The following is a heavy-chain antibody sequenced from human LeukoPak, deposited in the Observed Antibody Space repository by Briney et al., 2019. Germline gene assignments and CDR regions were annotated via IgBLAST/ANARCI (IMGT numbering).Heavy chain of an antibody. CDR3: ARQSGYSYDY. Sequence: PSETLSLTCTVSGYSISSGYYWAWLRQSPGKGLEWIGNVYHDGRTYYNPSLKSRVTISVDTSTNQFSLKLSSVTATDTALYYCARQSGYSYDYWGQGTLVTVSS. CDR2: VYHDGRT. D-gene: IGHD5-18*01. J-gene: IGHJ4*02. CDR1: GYSISSGYY. V-gene: IGHV4-38-2*02.